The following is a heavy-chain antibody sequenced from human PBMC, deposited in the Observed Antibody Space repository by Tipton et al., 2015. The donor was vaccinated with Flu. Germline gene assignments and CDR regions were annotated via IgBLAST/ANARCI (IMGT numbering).Heavy chain of an antibody. CDR3: ARRTFSNYVSEPKNWFDL. CDR1: GDSIGSRYF. CDR2: ICPGSP. Sequence: TLSLTCSVSGDSIGSRYFWGWIRQPPGKGLEWIGNICPGSPYYNPSLRSRVTMSIARSNVQFSLRLTSVTAADTAVYFCARRTFSNYVSEPKNWFDLWGQGTLVTVSS. D-gene: IGHD4-11*01. J-gene: IGHJ5*02. V-gene: IGHV4-38-2*01.